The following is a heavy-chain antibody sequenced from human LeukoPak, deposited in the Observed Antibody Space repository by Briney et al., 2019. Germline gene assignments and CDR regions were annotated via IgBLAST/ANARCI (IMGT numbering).Heavy chain of an antibody. CDR1: GFTVSSNY. D-gene: IGHD3-16*01. CDR2: IYSGGST. Sequence: GGSLRLSCAASGFTVSSNYVSWVRQAPRKGLEWVSVIYSGGSTYYADSVKGRFTISRDNSKNTLYLQMNSLRAEDTAVYYCARVRLISYYFDYWGQGTLVTVSS. J-gene: IGHJ4*02. V-gene: IGHV3-53*01. CDR3: ARVRLISYYFDY.